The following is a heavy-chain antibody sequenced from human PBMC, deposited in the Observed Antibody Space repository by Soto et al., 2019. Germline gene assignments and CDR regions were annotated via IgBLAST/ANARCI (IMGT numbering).Heavy chain of an antibody. CDR3: ARALGYYDSSGYFDY. Sequence: QVQLVESGGGLVKPGGSLRLSCAASGFTFSDSYMSWIRQAPGKGLEWVSYISSSDSIIYYSDSVKGRFIISRDNAKNSLYLQMNSLRAEDTAVYYCARALGYYDSSGYFDYWGQGTLVTVSS. CDR1: GFTFSDSY. J-gene: IGHJ4*02. V-gene: IGHV3-11*01. D-gene: IGHD3-22*01. CDR2: ISSSDSII.